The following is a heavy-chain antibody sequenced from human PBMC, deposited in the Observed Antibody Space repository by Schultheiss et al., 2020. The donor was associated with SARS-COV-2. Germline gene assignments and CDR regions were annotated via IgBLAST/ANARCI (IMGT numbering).Heavy chain of an antibody. CDR2: ISSSSSTI. CDR1: GFTFSSYS. CDR3: ARVVVLRYFDWSQGELDP. D-gene: IGHD3-9*01. Sequence: GGSLRLSCAASGFTFSSYSMNWVRQAPGKGLEWVSYISSSSSTIYYADSVKGRFTISRDNAKNSLYLQMNSLRAEDTAVYYCARVVVLRYFDWSQGELDPWGQGTLVTVSS. J-gene: IGHJ5*02. V-gene: IGHV3-48*01.